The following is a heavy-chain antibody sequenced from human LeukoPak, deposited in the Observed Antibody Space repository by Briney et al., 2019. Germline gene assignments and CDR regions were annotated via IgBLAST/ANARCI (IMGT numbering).Heavy chain of an antibody. CDR2: INHSGST. CDR3: ARRLLLLRYFDY. V-gene: IGHV4-34*01. Sequence: SETLSLTCAVYGGSFSGYYWSWIRQPPGKGLEWIGEINHSGSTNYNPSLKSRFTISVDTSKNQFSLKLSSVTAADTAVYYCARRLLLLRYFDYWGQGTLVTVSS. D-gene: IGHD3-3*01. J-gene: IGHJ4*02. CDR1: GGSFSGYY.